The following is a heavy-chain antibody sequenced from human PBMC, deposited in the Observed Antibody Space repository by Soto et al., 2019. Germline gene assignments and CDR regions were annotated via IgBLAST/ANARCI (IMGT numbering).Heavy chain of an antibody. J-gene: IGHJ4*02. D-gene: IGHD4-17*01. Sequence: QVKLVQSGAEVKKPGSSVKVSCKASGGTFSTYTFSWVRQAPGQGLEWMGRIIPFVGTTNYAQKFQGRVTITADKSTSTAYMELSRLRSEDTAVYYCAREDYDAYYFDYWGQGTLVTVSS. CDR1: GGTFSTYT. CDR2: IIPFVGTT. V-gene: IGHV1-69*08. CDR3: AREDYDAYYFDY.